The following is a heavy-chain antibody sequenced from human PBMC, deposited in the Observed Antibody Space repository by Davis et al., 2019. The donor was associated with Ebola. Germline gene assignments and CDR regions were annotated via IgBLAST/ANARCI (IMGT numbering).Heavy chain of an antibody. V-gene: IGHV4-34*01. Sequence: MPSETLSLTCAVYGGSFSGYYWSWIRQPPGKGLEWIGEINHSGSTNYNPSLKSRVTISVDTSKNQFSLQLNSVTPEDTAVYYCARAGIAARRDFDYWGQGTLVTVSS. CDR3: ARAGIAARRDFDY. D-gene: IGHD6-6*01. CDR2: INHSGST. CDR1: GGSFSGYY. J-gene: IGHJ4*02.